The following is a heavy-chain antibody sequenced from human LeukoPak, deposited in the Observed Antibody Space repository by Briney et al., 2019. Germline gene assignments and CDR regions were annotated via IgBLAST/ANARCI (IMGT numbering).Heavy chain of an antibody. CDR1: GFTFSRYA. Sequence: GGSLRLSCAASGFTFSRYAMSWVRQASGKGLEWVSGISGSGGSTLYADFVKGRFTISRDNSKNTLYLQMNSLRAEDTAVYYCAKDIHYYGSGSPGGFDYWGQGTLVTVSS. J-gene: IGHJ4*02. CDR3: AKDIHYYGSGSPGGFDY. CDR2: ISGSGGST. D-gene: IGHD3-10*01. V-gene: IGHV3-23*01.